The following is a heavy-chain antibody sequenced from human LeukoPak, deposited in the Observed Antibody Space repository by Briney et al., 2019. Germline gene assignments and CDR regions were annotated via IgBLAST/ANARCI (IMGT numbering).Heavy chain of an antibody. CDR1: GGSISSYY. J-gene: IGHJ4*02. D-gene: IGHD4-11*01. CDR2: IYYSGST. V-gene: IGHV4-59*01. Sequence: LSLTCTVSGGSISSYYWSWIRQPPGKGLEWIGYIYYSGSTNYNPSLKRGVSISVDTSKTQFSLKLSSVTAADTAVYYCARAVGGGNYDYWGQGTLVTVSS. CDR3: ARAVGGGNYDY.